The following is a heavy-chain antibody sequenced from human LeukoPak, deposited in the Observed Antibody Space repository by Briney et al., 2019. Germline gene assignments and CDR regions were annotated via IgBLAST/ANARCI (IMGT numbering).Heavy chain of an antibody. Sequence: GRSLRLSCAASGFTFSYYDMHWVRQAPGKGLEWVAVILYDGSNKYYADSVKGRFTISRDNSKNTPYLQMNSLKTEDTAVYYCAPGYSGYDYGGDRLDYWGQGTLVTVSS. CDR2: ILYDGSNK. D-gene: IGHD5-12*01. J-gene: IGHJ4*02. CDR1: GFTFSYYD. CDR3: APGYSGYDYGGDRLDY. V-gene: IGHV3-30*03.